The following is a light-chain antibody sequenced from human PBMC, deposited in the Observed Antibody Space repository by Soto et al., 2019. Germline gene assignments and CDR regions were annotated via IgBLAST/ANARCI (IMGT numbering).Light chain of an antibody. J-gene: IGKJ1*01. CDR2: AAS. CDR1: QGISSY. CDR3: QQLNSYPRT. V-gene: IGKV1-9*01. Sequence: IQLTQSPSSLSASVGDRVTITCRASQGISSYLAWYQQKPGKALKLLIYAASTLQSGVPSRFSGSGSGTDFTLTISSLQPEDFATYYCQQLNSYPRTFGQGTKVDIK.